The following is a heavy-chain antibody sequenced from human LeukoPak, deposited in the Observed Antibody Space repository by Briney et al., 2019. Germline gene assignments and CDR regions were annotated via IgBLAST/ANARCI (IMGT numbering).Heavy chain of an antibody. J-gene: IGHJ4*02. Sequence: GGSLRLSCAASGFTFSSYGMHWVRQAPGKGLEWVAVIWYDGSNKYYADSVKGRFTISRDNSKNTPYLQMNSLRAEDTAVYYCAREGPYDFWSGPDNWGQGTLVTVSS. CDR2: IWYDGSNK. CDR1: GFTFSSYG. CDR3: AREGPYDFWSGPDN. D-gene: IGHD3-3*01. V-gene: IGHV3-33*01.